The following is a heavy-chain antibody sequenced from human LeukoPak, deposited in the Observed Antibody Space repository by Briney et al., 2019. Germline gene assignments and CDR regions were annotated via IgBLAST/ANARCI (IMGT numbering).Heavy chain of an antibody. CDR1: GYTISDYF. CDR2: INPNTNGI. V-gene: IGHV1-2*02. J-gene: IGHJ4*02. CDR3: ASARYSGHESFDF. D-gene: IGHD5-12*01. Sequence: ASVKVSCKASGYTISDYFMHWVRQAPGQGLEWMGWINPNTNGINYAQKFQGRVIMTRDTSINTAYMELRSLTSDDTAIYYCASARYSGHESFDFWGQGTLVTVST.